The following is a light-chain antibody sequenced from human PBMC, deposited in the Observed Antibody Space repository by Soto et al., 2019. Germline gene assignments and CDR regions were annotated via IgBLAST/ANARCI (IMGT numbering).Light chain of an antibody. CDR2: EVS. Sequence: QSVMTQPAAVSGSPGQSITISCAGTSSDIGGYNYVSWYQQHPGKAPKVMIYEVSNRPSGVSNRFSGSKSGNTDSLTISGLQDEDEADYYCSSYTSSSTFYVFGSGTKVTVL. V-gene: IGLV2-14*01. CDR1: SSDIGGYNY. J-gene: IGLJ1*01. CDR3: SSYTSSSTFYV.